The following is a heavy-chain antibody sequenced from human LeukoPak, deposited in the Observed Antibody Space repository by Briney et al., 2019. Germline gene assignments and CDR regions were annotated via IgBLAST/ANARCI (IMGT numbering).Heavy chain of an antibody. J-gene: IGHJ4*02. Sequence: GASVKVSCKASGYTFTGYYMHWVRQAPGQGLEWMGWINPNSGGTNYAQKFQGRVTMTRDTSISTAYMELSRLRSDDTAVYYCARKPDYYDSSGYSYDYWGQGTLVTVSS. CDR2: INPNSGGT. CDR1: GYTFTGYY. CDR3: ARKPDYYDSSGYSYDY. D-gene: IGHD3-22*01. V-gene: IGHV1-2*02.